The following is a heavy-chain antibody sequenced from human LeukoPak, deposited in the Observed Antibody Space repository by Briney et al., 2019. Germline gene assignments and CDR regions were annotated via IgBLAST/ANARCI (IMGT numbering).Heavy chain of an antibody. J-gene: IGHJ4*02. Sequence: SETLSLTCTVSGGSISSYYWSWIRQPPGKGLEWIGYIYYSGSTNQNPSLKSRVTISVDTSKNQFSLKLSSVTAADTAVYYCARERSMATTGLGYYFDYWGQGTLVTVSS. CDR3: ARERSMATTGLGYYFDY. CDR1: GGSISSYY. D-gene: IGHD5-24*01. V-gene: IGHV4-59*12. CDR2: IYYSGST.